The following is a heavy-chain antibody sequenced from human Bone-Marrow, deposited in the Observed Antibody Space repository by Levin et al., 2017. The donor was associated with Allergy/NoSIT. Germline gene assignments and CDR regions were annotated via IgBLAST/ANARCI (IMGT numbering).Heavy chain of an antibody. CDR2: IYYSGST. V-gene: IGHV4-59*08. CDR3: ARHRSSSYGFYFDY. CDR1: GGSISSYY. J-gene: IGHJ4*02. D-gene: IGHD5-18*01. Sequence: SSETLSLTCTVSGGSISSYYWSWIRQPPGKGLEWIGYIYYSGSTNYNPSLKSRVTISVDTSKNQFSLKLSSVTAADTAVYYCARHRSSSYGFYFDYWGQGTLVTVSS.